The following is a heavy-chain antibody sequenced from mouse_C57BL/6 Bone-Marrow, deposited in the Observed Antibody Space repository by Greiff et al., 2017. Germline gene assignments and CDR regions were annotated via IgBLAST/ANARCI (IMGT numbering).Heavy chain of an antibody. Sequence: EVQLMESGGGLVQPGGSLKLSCAASGFTFSDYGMAWVRQAPRKGPEWVAFISNLAYSIYYADTVTGRFTISRENAKNTLYLEMSSLRSEDTAMYYCARQYSDAMDYWGQGTSVTVSS. D-gene: IGHD3-1*01. V-gene: IGHV5-15*01. CDR2: ISNLAYSI. CDR3: ARQYSDAMDY. J-gene: IGHJ4*01. CDR1: GFTFSDYG.